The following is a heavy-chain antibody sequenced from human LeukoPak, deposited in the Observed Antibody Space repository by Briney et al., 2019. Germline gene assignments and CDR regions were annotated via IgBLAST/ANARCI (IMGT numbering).Heavy chain of an antibody. V-gene: IGHV5-51*01. CDR2: IYPGDSDT. CDR3: ARLVFSSWSPYYFDY. CDR1: GYTFTNYW. J-gene: IGHJ4*02. Sequence: GESLKISCKGSGYTFTNYWIGWVRQMPGKGLEWMGIIYPGDSDTRYSPSFQGQVTISADKSISTAYLQWSSLKASDTAMYYCARLVFSSWSPYYFDYWGQGTLVTVSS. D-gene: IGHD6-13*01.